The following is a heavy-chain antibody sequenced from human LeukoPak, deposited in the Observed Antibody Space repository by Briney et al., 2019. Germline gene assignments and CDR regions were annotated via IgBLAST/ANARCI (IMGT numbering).Heavy chain of an antibody. V-gene: IGHV3-48*03. CDR2: SNRRGSTT. Sequence: GESLKISCAASGFSFSSYEMNWFRQAPGKGLEWVSHSNRRGSTTYYADSVRGRFTISRDNAKNSLYLQMNSLRAEDTAVYYCAREGHTTGWPPFDFWGQGTLVTVSS. CDR1: GFSFSSYE. J-gene: IGHJ4*02. D-gene: IGHD2/OR15-2a*01. CDR3: AREGHTTGWPPFDF.